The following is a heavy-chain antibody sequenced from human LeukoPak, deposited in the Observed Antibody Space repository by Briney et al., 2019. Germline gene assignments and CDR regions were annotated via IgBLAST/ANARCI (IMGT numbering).Heavy chain of an antibody. CDR2: MNPNSGNT. CDR1: GYTFTSYD. CDR3: ARGEGYSSGWNFGPPQDY. D-gene: IGHD6-19*01. Sequence: ASVKVSCKASGYTFTSYDINWVRQATGQGLEWMGWMNPNSGNTGYAQKFQGRVTMTRNTSISTAYMELSSLRSEDTAVYYCARGEGYSSGWNFGPPQDYWGQGTLVTVSS. V-gene: IGHV1-8*01. J-gene: IGHJ4*02.